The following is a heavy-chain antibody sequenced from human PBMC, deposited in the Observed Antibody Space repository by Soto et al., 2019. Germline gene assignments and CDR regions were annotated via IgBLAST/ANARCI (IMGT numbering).Heavy chain of an antibody. D-gene: IGHD6-25*01. V-gene: IGHV1-69*08. CDR1: GDTFSSST. CDR2: IIPLLDTT. CDR3: VRDSPIGSTFSGFDAIDS. Sequence: QVQLVQSGAEVKKPGSSVKVSCKASGDTFSSSTITWVRQAPGQGLEWVGRIIPLLDTTDYAQNIQGRVTITADKSTITAYMELSSLRSEDTAIYYCVRDSPIGSTFSGFDAIDSWGQGTLVTVS. J-gene: IGHJ4*02.